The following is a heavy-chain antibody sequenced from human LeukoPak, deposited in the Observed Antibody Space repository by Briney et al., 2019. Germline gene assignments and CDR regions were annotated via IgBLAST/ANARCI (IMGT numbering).Heavy chain of an antibody. J-gene: IGHJ6*03. CDR1: GYSISSGYY. D-gene: IGHD3-10*01. Sequence: SGTLSLTCAVSGYSISSGYYWGWIRQPPGKGLEWIGSIYHSGSTYYNPSLKSRVTISVDTSKNQFSLKLSSVTGAYMAVYYCAIQGFGWVRGAIEYMDVWGKGTTVTVSS. V-gene: IGHV4-38-2*01. CDR2: IYHSGST. CDR3: AIQGFGWVRGAIEYMDV.